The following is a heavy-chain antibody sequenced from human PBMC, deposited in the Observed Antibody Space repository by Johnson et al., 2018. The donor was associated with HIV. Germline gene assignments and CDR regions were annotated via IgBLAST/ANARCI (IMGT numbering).Heavy chain of an antibody. J-gene: IGHJ3*02. CDR3: ARDHLDSSGHLMTFDM. CDR1: GFTVSSNY. V-gene: IGHV3-66*01. CDR2: MYRDGST. Sequence: VQLVESGGGLVQPGGSLRLSCAASGFTVSSNYMNWVRQTLGKGLVWVSVMYRDGSTYYADSVKGRFTISRDNSKNTLYLQMKRLRAEDTAVYYCARDHLDSSGHLMTFDMWGQGTMVTVSS. D-gene: IGHD3-22*01.